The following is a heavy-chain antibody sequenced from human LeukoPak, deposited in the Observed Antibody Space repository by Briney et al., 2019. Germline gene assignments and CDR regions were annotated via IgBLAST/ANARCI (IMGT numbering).Heavy chain of an antibody. CDR3: ARLPTITFFDY. V-gene: IGHV4-39*01. CDR1: GGSISSSSFY. J-gene: IGHJ4*02. D-gene: IGHD5-12*01. CDR2: IYYSGST. Sequence: PSETLSLTCTVSGGSISSSSFYWGWIRQPPGRGLEWIGSIYYSGSTSYNPSLKSRVTISVDTSKNRFSLKLSSVTAADTAVYYCARLPTITFFDYWGQGTLVTVSS.